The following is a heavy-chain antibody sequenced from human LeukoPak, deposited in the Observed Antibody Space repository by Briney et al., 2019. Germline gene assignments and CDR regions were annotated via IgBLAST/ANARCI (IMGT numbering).Heavy chain of an antibody. J-gene: IGHJ4*02. V-gene: IGHV4-61*01. D-gene: IGHD1-26*01. Sequence: SETLSLTCTVSGASVSSGTYYWGWVRQPPGKGLEWIGLIYYSGSTLDNPSLKSRVTISIDTSKNQFSLKLTSVTAADTAVYYCARIPVGGPPDYWGQGILVTVSS. CDR2: IYYSGST. CDR1: GASVSSGTYY. CDR3: ARIPVGGPPDY.